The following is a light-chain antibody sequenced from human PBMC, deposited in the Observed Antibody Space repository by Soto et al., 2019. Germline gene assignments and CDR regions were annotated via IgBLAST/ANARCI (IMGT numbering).Light chain of an antibody. Sequence: DIVLTQSPLSLPVTPGEPASISCRSSQSLLHSNGYNYLDWYLQKPGQSPQLLIYLGYNRASGVPDRFSGSGSGTDFTLKISRVEAENVGVYYCRQALHTGTFGQATKVDIK. V-gene: IGKV2-28*01. CDR1: QSLLHSNGYNY. CDR3: RQALHTGT. CDR2: LGY. J-gene: IGKJ1*01.